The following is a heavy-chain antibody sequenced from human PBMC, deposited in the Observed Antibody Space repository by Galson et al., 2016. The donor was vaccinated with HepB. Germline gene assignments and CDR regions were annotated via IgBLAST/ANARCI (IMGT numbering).Heavy chain of an antibody. CDR3: ARMSHDGSTGYYPESYYFDY. V-gene: IGHV4-39*01. CDR2: IYYSGTT. CDR1: GDSFGSTDYY. D-gene: IGHD3-9*01. J-gene: IGHJ4*02. Sequence: SETLSLTCTVSGDSFGSTDYYWAWIRQPPGKGLEWIGNIYYSGTTYYNPSLKSRVTISEDTSKTQFSLNLRFVTAADTAIYYCARMSHDGSTGYYPESYYFDYWGQGSLVTVSS.